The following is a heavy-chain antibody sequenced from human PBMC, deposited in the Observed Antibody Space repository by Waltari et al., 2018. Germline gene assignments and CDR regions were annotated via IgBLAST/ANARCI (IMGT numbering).Heavy chain of an antibody. CDR2: FYTGGSA. J-gene: IGHJ4*02. D-gene: IGHD3-9*01. CDR3: ARGDPDYDILTSYSIDH. Sequence: QVQLQESGPGLVKPSQTLSLTCKVSGASIDSGSSYWSWIRQPAGKGLEWIGRFYTGGSADYNPSLKSRVAISIDTSKNQFSLTLTSVTAADTAVYYCARGDPDYDILTSYSIDHWGLGTLVTVSS. CDR1: GASIDSGSSY. V-gene: IGHV4-61*02.